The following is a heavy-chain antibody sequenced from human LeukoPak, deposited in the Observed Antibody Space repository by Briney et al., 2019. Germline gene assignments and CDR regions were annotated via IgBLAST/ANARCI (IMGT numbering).Heavy chain of an antibody. J-gene: IGHJ4*02. D-gene: IGHD3-10*01. V-gene: IGHV3-66*01. CDR3: ARCAHYYFDY. CDR2: IYISGNT. CDR1: GFTVSSNY. Sequence: GGSLRLSCAASGFTVSSNYMTWVRQAPGKGLEWVSVIYISGNTDYVDSVKGRFTISRDNSKNTVYLQMNSLGAEDTAVYYCARCAHYYFDYWGQGTLVTVSS.